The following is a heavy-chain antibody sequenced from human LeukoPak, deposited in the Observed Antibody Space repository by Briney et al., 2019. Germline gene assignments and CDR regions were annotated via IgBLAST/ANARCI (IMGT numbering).Heavy chain of an antibody. CDR2: IKKDGSEE. V-gene: IGHV3-7*01. Sequence: GGSLRLSCEASGFTFSSYWMSWVRQAPGKGLEWVANIKKDGSEEYYVDSVKGRFTISRDNAKNSLYLQMNSLRAEDTAVYYCARVWQYHDSSPDYWGQGTLVTVSS. CDR3: ARVWQYHDSSPDY. CDR1: GFTFSSYW. J-gene: IGHJ4*02. D-gene: IGHD6-13*01.